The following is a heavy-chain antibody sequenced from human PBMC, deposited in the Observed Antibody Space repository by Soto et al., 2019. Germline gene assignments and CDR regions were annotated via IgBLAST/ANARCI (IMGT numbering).Heavy chain of an antibody. V-gene: IGHV1-24*01. CDR1: GYTLTELS. CDR3: ATMDGGSYPAGWFDP. CDR2: FDPEDGET. D-gene: IGHD1-26*01. Sequence: ASVKVSCKVSGYTLTELSMHWVRQAPGKGLEWMGGFDPEDGETIYAQKFQGRVTMTEDTSTDTAYMELSSLRSEDTAVYYCATMDGGSYPAGWFDPWGQGTLVTVSS. J-gene: IGHJ5*02.